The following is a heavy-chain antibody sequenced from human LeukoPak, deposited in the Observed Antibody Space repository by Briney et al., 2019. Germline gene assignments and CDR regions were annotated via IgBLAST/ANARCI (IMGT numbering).Heavy chain of an antibody. CDR2: IYYSGST. J-gene: IGHJ5*02. CDR3: AREPPMITYNYNWIDP. Sequence: SETLSLTCTVSGGSISSSSYYWGWIRQPPGTGLEWIGSIYYSGSTYYNPSLKSRVTISVDTSKNQFSLKLSSVTAADTAVYYCAREPPMITYNYNWIDPWGQGTLVTVSS. D-gene: IGHD3-16*01. V-gene: IGHV4-39*02. CDR1: GGSISSSSYY.